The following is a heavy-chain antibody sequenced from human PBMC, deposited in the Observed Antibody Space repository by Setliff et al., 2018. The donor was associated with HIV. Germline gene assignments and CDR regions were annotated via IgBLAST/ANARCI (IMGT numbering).Heavy chain of an antibody. D-gene: IGHD6-19*01. CDR1: GGSISSGGYS. Sequence: PSETLSLTCAVSGGSISSGGYSWSWIRQPPGKGLEWIGYMYYSGNTNYNPSLKSRVTISVDTSKSQFSLKLSSVTAADTAVYYCARARSDWYNVRPYYFDLWGQGTPVTVSS. J-gene: IGHJ4*02. CDR3: ARARSDWYNVRPYYFDL. CDR2: MYYSGNT. V-gene: IGHV4-30-4*07.